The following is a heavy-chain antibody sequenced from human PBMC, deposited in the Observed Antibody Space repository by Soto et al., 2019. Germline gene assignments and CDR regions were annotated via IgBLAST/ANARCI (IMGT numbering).Heavy chain of an antibody. V-gene: IGHV4-4*02. Sequence: SETLSLTCAVSGGSIISSNWLSVFRHPPGKVLEWIGVIYHSGSTNYNPSLKSRVTISVDKSKNQFSLKLSSVTAADTAVYYCARGVSQYYDILTGYYYFDYWGQGTLVTVSS. J-gene: IGHJ4*02. CDR1: GGSIISSNW. D-gene: IGHD3-9*01. CDR3: ARGVSQYYDILTGYYYFDY. CDR2: IYHSGST.